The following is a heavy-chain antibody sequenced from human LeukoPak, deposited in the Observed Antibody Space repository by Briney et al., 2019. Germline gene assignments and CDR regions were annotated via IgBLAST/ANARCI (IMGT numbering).Heavy chain of an antibody. Sequence: SETLSLTCTVSGGSISSSSAYWGWIRQPPGKGLEWIGSIYYSKNTYYNPSLKSRVTISADTSKNQFSLTLGSVSATDTAVYYWVSPRGCRYGYIDYWGQGTLVTVSS. CDR1: GGSISSSSAY. D-gene: IGHD5-18*01. J-gene: IGHJ4*02. CDR3: VSPRGCRYGYIDY. CDR2: IYYSKNT. V-gene: IGHV4-39*01.